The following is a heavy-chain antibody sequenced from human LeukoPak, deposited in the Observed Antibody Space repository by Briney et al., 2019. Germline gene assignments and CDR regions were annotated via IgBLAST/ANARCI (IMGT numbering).Heavy chain of an antibody. Sequence: VASVEVSCKASGYTFVDYYLYWVRQAPGQGLEWMGWLNPRSGATNYAQKFQARVTMTRDTSINTAYMELSRLRSDDTAVYYCARDHRRGSTGYDMPADWGQGTLVTVSS. D-gene: IGHD5-12*01. CDR1: GYTFVDYY. V-gene: IGHV1-2*02. J-gene: IGHJ4*02. CDR3: ARDHRRGSTGYDMPAD. CDR2: LNPRSGAT.